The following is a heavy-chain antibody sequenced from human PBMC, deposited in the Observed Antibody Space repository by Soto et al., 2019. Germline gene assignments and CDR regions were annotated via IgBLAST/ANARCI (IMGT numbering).Heavy chain of an antibody. CDR2: ISGSGDGS. CDR1: GFTFSSYG. Sequence: PGGSLRLSCAASGFTFSSYGMSWVRQAPGKGLEWVSGISGSGDGSDYADSVAGRFTISRDNSKNTLYLQMNSLRAEDTAVYYCAKTLTQNYFYCYMDVWGKGTTVTVSS. J-gene: IGHJ6*03. V-gene: IGHV3-23*01. CDR3: AKTLTQNYFYCYMDV.